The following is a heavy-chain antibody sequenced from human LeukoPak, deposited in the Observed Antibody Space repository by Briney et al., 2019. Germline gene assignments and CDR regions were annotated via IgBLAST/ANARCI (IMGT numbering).Heavy chain of an antibody. CDR1: GGSISSYY. J-gene: IGHJ4*02. CDR3: ARLYYDSSGYYQICYFDY. Sequence: SETLSLTCTVSGGSISSYYWSWIRQPPGKGLEWIGYIYYSGSTNYNPSLKSRVTISVDTSKNQFSLKLSSVTAADTAVYYCARLYYDSSGYYQICYFDYWGQGTLVTVSS. V-gene: IGHV4-59*08. D-gene: IGHD3-22*01. CDR2: IYYSGST.